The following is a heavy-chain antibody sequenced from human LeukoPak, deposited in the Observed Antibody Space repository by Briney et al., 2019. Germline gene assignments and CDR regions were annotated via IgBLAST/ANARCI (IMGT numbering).Heavy chain of an antibody. J-gene: IGHJ4*02. CDR1: GYSFTTYW. CDR3: ATSESQTRFDY. CDR2: IFPGDSET. V-gene: IGHV5-51*01. D-gene: IGHD1/OR15-1a*01. Sequence: GESLKISCKGSGYSFTTYWIGWVRQMPGKGLEWMGIIFPGDSETIYSPSFQDQVTISADKYISTAYLQWRSLKASDTAMYYCATSESQTRFDYWGQGTLVTASS.